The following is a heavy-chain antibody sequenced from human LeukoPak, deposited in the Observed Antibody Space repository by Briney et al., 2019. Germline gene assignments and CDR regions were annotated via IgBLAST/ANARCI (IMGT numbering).Heavy chain of an antibody. V-gene: IGHV4-39*07. J-gene: IGHJ4*02. D-gene: IGHD6-19*01. CDR2: IYYSGST. CDR1: GGSISSSSYY. CDR3: ARVISDSSGWSSWYFDY. Sequence: SETLSLTCTVSGGSISSSSYYWGWIRQPPGKGLEWIGSIYYSGSTYYNPSLKSRVTISVDTSKNQFSLKLSSVTAADTAAYYCARVISDSSGWSSWYFDYWGQGTLVTVSS.